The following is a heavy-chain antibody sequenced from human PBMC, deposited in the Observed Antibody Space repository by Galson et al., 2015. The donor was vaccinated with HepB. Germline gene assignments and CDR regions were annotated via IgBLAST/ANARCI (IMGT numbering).Heavy chain of an antibody. D-gene: IGHD6-6*01. Sequence: SLRLSCAASGFTFTAYSMNWVRQAPGKGLEWVSGIAGSGENTYYADSVKGRFTISRDNSKNTLYLQTNSLRVEDTAIYYCATGYTTSSLRRDYWGQGTLVTVSS. CDR1: GFTFTAYS. CDR2: IAGSGENT. J-gene: IGHJ4*02. V-gene: IGHV3-23*01. CDR3: ATGYTTSSLRRDY.